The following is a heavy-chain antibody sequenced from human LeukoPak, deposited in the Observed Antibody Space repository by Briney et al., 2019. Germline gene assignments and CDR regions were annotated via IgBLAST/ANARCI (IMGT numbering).Heavy chain of an antibody. CDR2: ISSSSSYI. CDR1: GFTFSTYN. V-gene: IGHV3-21*01. D-gene: IGHD1-26*01. J-gene: IGHJ4*02. CDR3: ARMEGGGSYGY. Sequence: GGSLRLSCAASGFTFSTYNMKWVRQTPGKGLEWVSSISSSSSYIYYADSVKGRFTISRDNAKNSLYLQMNSLRAEDTAVYYCARMEGGGSYGYWGQGTLVTVSS.